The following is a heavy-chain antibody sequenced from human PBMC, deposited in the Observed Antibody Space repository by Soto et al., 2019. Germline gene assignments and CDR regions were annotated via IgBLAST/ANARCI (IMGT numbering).Heavy chain of an antibody. Sequence: QLEMQASGPGLVRPSETLSLTCTVSGGSISSATYYWGWIRQPPGKGLEWVGSIYYSGSTYYSPSFKSRVTISLDTSMNQFSLKLTSVSAADTAMYYCARQATTSWSYWGQGTLVTVSS. CDR2: IYYSGST. J-gene: IGHJ4*02. D-gene: IGHD2-2*01. V-gene: IGHV4-39*01. CDR3: ARQATTSWSY. CDR1: GGSISSATYY.